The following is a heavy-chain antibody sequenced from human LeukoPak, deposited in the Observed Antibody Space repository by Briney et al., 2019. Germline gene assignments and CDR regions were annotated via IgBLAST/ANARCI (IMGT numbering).Heavy chain of an antibody. V-gene: IGHV3-15*07. Sequence: GGSLRLSCAASGFTFSSYWMNWARQAPGKGLEWVGRIKSKTDGGTTDYAAPVKGRFTISRDDSKNTLYLQMNSLKTEDTAVYYCTTDVEYDFWSGYFDYWGQGTLVTVSS. CDR1: GFTFSSYW. CDR2: IKSKTDGGTT. D-gene: IGHD3-3*01. CDR3: TTDVEYDFWSGYFDY. J-gene: IGHJ4*02.